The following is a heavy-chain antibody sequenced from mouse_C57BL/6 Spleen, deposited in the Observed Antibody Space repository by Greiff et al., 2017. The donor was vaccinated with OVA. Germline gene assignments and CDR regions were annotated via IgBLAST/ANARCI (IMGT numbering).Heavy chain of an antibody. J-gene: IGHJ2*01. V-gene: IGHV1-42*01. Sequence: VQLQQSGPELVKPGASVKISCKASGYSFTGYYMNWVKQSPEKSLEWIGEINPSTGGTTYNQKFKAKATLTVDKSSSTAYMQLKSLTSEDSAVYYCARSGLRIFDYWGQGTTLTVSS. CDR2: INPSTGGT. CDR1: GYSFTGYY. CDR3: ARSGLRIFDY. D-gene: IGHD2-4*01.